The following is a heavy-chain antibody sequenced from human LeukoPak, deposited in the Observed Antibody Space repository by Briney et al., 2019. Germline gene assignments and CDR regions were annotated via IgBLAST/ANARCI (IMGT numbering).Heavy chain of an antibody. CDR1: GGSLSGGFT. D-gene: IGHD4-23*01. CDR3: ARGDYGGLGA. Sequence: KALETLSLTCAVTGGSLSGGFTWSWIRQPLGKGLEWIGFIYHSGSTYYNPSLKSRVTISIDTSKNQVSLNLTSVTAADTAMYFCARGDYGGLGAWGQGILVTVSS. V-gene: IGHV4-30-2*01. J-gene: IGHJ5*02. CDR2: IYHSGST.